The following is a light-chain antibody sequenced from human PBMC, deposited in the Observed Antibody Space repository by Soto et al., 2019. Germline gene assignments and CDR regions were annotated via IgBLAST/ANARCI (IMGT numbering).Light chain of an antibody. CDR1: SSDVGAYNY. V-gene: IGLV2-8*01. Sequence: QSALTQPPSASGSPGQSVTISCTGTSSDVGAYNYVSWYQQYPGKAPKLMIYEVSKRPSGVPDRFSGSKSGNTASLTVSGLQPEDEADYYCPSYAGSNIWVFGGGTKLTVL. J-gene: IGLJ3*02. CDR2: EVS. CDR3: PSYAGSNIWV.